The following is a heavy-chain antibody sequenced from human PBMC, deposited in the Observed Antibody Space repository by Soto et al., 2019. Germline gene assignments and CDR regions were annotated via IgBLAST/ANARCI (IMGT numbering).Heavy chain of an antibody. V-gene: IGHV1-69*13. CDR2: IIPIFDTA. CDR3: ARNGTQTGYSYGMDV. Sequence: SVKVSCKASGGTFSDFTINWVRQAPGQRLEWMGGIIPIFDTANYAEKFQGRVTITADESTGTSFMEVSSLRSEDTAVYYCARNGTQTGYSYGMDVWGQGTMVTVSS. J-gene: IGHJ6*02. CDR1: GGTFSDFT. D-gene: IGHD1-1*01.